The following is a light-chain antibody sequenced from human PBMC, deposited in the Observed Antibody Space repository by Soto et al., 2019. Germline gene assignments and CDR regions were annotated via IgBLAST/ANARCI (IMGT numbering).Light chain of an antibody. CDR2: EGI. CDR1: SSDVGSYNL. Sequence: QSALTQPASVSGSPGQSITISCTGISSDVGSYNLVSWYQQHPGKAPQLMIYEGIKRPSGVSNRFSGSESGNTASLTISGLQAEDEADYYCCPHAGGSTVDWVFGGGTKVTVL. V-gene: IGLV2-23*03. CDR3: CPHAGGSTVDWV. J-gene: IGLJ3*02.